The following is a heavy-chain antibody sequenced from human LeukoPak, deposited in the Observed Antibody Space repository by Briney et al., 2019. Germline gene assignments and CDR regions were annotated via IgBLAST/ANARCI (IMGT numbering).Heavy chain of an antibody. CDR3: ATSVTTHNWFDP. V-gene: IGHV1-24*01. D-gene: IGHD4-17*01. CDR2: FDPEDGET. Sequence: ASVKVSCKVSGYXLTELSIHWVRQAPGKGLEWMGGFDPEDGETIYAQKFQGRVTMTEDTSTDTAYMELSSLRSEDTAVYYCATSVTTHNWFDPWGQGTLVTVSS. CDR1: GYXLTELS. J-gene: IGHJ5*02.